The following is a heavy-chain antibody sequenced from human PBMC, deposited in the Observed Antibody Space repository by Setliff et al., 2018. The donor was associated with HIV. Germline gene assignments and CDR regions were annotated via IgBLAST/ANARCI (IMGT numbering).Heavy chain of an antibody. Sequence: ASVKVSCKASGYTFSNYALNWVRQAPGQGLEWMGWINCNSGNPTYAQGFKGRFVFSLDTALRTAHLQISSLKAEDTALYYCARTTTRACTGGSCYSGWFDPWGQGTLVTVSS. D-gene: IGHD2-15*01. J-gene: IGHJ5*02. CDR3: ARTTTRACTGGSCYSGWFDP. CDR1: GYTFSNYA. CDR2: INCNSGNP. V-gene: IGHV7-4-1*02.